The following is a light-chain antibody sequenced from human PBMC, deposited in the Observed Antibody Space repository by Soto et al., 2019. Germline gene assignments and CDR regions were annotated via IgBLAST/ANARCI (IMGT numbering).Light chain of an antibody. V-gene: IGKV1-39*01. CDR1: QSISSY. CDR3: QQTYSTPYT. Sequence: DIQMTQSPSSLSASVEERVTSTCRASQSISSYLNWYQQKPGKAPKLLIYAASSLQSGVPSRYSGSASGTDFTLTISSLQPEDFATYYCQQTYSTPYTFGQGTKLEIK. J-gene: IGKJ2*01. CDR2: AAS.